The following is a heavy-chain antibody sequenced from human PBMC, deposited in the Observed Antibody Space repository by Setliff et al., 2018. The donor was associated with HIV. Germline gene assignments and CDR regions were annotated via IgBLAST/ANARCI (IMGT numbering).Heavy chain of an antibody. J-gene: IGHJ3*02. CDR2: IRSQDYGGST. Sequence: GGSLRLSCAASGFTFSSYSMNWVRQTPGKGLEWVSYIRSQDYGGSTEYAASVKDRFIVSRDDSKSIAYLQINSLKTEDTAVYYCTRDKGYAFDIWGQRTMVTVSS. CDR3: TRDKGYAFDI. D-gene: IGHD5-18*01. V-gene: IGHV3-49*04. CDR1: GFTFSSYS.